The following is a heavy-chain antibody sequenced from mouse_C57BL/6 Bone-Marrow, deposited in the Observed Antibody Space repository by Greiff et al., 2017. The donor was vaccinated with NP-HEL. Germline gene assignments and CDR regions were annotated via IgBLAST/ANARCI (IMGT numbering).Heavy chain of an antibody. D-gene: IGHD1-1*01. CDR2: IDPENGDT. CDR3: TTGGSSPYAMDY. V-gene: IGHV14-4*01. J-gene: IGHJ4*01. CDR1: GFNIKDDY. Sequence: VHVKQSGAELVRPGASVKLSCTVSGFNIKDDYMHWVKQRPEQGLEWIGWIDPENGDTEYASKFQGKATITADISSNTAYLQLSSLTSEDTAVYYCTTGGSSPYAMDYWGQGTSVTVSS.